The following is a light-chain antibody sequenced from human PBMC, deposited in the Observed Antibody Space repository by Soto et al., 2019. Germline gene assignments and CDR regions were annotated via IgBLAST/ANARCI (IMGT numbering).Light chain of an antibody. Sequence: QSALTQPRSVSGSPGQSVTISCTGTSSDVGGYNYVSWYQQHPGKAPKLMIYDVSKRPSGVPDRFSGSKSGNTASLTISGLQAEDEADYYCNSFTSSITRVFGGGTKLTVL. CDR2: DVS. V-gene: IGLV2-11*01. CDR1: SSDVGGYNY. J-gene: IGLJ3*02. CDR3: NSFTSSITRV.